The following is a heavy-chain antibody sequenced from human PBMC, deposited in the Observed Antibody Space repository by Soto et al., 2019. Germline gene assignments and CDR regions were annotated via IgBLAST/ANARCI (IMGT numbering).Heavy chain of an antibody. CDR1: GYSFTIYW. CDR2: IYPGDSDT. CDR3: ARIGPRVYYDNSDYYYYGMDV. Sequence: GESLKISCKGSGYSFTIYWIGWVRQMPGKGLEWMGIIYPGDSDTRYSPSFQGQATISADKSISTAYLQWSSLKASDTAMYYCARIGPRVYYDNSDYYYYGMDVWGQGTTVTVSS. D-gene: IGHD3-22*01. V-gene: IGHV5-51*01. J-gene: IGHJ6*02.